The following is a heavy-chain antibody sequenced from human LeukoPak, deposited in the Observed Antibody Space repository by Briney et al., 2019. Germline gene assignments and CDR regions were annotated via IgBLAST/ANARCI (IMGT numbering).Heavy chain of an antibody. CDR2: TSGSGDST. CDR3: AKDRRGYCSSTSCYLYNWFDP. V-gene: IGHV3-23*01. Sequence: GGSLRLSCAASGFTFSSYTMHWVRQAPGKGLEWVSATSGSGDSTYYADSVKGRFTISRDNSKNTLYLQMNSLRAEDTAVYYCAKDRRGYCSSTSCYLYNWFDPWGQGTLVTVSS. CDR1: GFTFSSYT. D-gene: IGHD2-2*01. J-gene: IGHJ5*02.